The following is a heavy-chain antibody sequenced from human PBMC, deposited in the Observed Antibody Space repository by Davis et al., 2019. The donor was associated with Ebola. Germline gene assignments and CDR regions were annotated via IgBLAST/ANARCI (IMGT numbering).Heavy chain of an antibody. CDR1: GFTFSSYW. Sequence: GGSLRLSCAASGFTFSSYWMSWVRQAPGKGLEWVANIKQAGSEKSYVDSVKGRFTITRDNAKNSLYLQMNSLRAEDTAVYYCARGAVGGNWGWYFDLWGRGTLVTVSS. CDR3: ARGAVGGNWGWYFDL. CDR2: IKQAGSEK. J-gene: IGHJ2*01. V-gene: IGHV3-7*03. D-gene: IGHD6-19*01.